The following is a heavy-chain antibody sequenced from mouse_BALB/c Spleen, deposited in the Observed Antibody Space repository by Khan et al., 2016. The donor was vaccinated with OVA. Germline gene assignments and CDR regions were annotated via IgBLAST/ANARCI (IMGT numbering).Heavy chain of an antibody. J-gene: IGHJ4*01. V-gene: IGHV2-6-1*01. CDR1: GFSLTNYG. CDR2: IWSDGST. CDR3: ARQPYYHYYVMDY. D-gene: IGHD2-10*01. Sequence: VQLQESGPGLVAPSQSLSITCTISGFSLTNYGVHWVRLPPGKGLEWLVVIWSDGSTTYNSALKSRLSISKANPKSQVFLKMNSLQTDDTAMYYCARQPYYHYYVMDYWGQGTSVTVAS.